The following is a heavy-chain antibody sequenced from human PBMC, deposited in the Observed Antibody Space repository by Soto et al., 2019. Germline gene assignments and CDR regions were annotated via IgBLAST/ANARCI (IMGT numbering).Heavy chain of an antibody. CDR3: AKSHTTSGWYVTTDY. CDR1: GFTFGDYA. Sequence: GGSLRLSCAASGFTFGDYAMQWVRQAPGKGLEWVSDISWNSGSIDYADSVKGRFTISRDNAKNSLYLQMNSLRAEDTALYYCAKSHTTSGWYVTTDYWGQGTRVTVSS. D-gene: IGHD6-19*01. CDR2: ISWNSGSI. J-gene: IGHJ4*02. V-gene: IGHV3-9*01.